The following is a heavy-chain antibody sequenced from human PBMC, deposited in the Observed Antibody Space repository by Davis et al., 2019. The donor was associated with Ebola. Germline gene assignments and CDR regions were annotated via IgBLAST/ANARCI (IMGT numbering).Heavy chain of an antibody. CDR3: ARGWLRTGLDI. Sequence: PSETLSLTCAISGDSVSSKSVSWIWIRQSPSRGLEWLGRAYYASTWYNDYAPSVKSRTTINADTSKNQLSLQLNSVTPEDTAVYYCARGWLRTGLDIWGQGTMVIVSS. CDR1: GDSVSSKSVS. J-gene: IGHJ3*02. CDR2: AYYASTWYN. V-gene: IGHV6-1*01. D-gene: IGHD5-24*01.